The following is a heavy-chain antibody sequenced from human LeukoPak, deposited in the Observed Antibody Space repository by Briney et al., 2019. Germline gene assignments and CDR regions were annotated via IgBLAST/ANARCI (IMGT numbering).Heavy chain of an antibody. CDR2: IYYSATT. Sequence: PSETLSLTCTVSGGSISSTNSYWGWIRQPPGKGLEWIGIIYYSATTYCNPSLTSRVAISVDTSKSQFSLKLNSVTAADTAVYYCARGQKYRSGYTVTELGSGYFDYWGQGTLVTVSS. J-gene: IGHJ4*02. D-gene: IGHD5-18*01. V-gene: IGHV4-39*07. CDR3: ARGQKYRSGYTVTELGSGYFDY. CDR1: GGSISSTNSY.